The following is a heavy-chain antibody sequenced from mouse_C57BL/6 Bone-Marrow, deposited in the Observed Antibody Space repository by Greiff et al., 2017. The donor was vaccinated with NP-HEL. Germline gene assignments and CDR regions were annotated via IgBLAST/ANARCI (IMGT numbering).Heavy chain of an antibody. CDR1: EYEFPSHD. Sequence: EVQLVESGGGLVQPGESLKLSCESNEYEFPSHDMSWVRKTPEKRLELVAAINSDGGSTYYPDTMERRFILSSANTKKTLYLQRSSRRSECTALYYCARVSTPYWYFDVWGTGTTVTVSS. V-gene: IGHV5-2*01. CDR2: INSDGGST. D-gene: IGHD1-1*01. J-gene: IGHJ1*03. CDR3: ARVSTPYWYFDV.